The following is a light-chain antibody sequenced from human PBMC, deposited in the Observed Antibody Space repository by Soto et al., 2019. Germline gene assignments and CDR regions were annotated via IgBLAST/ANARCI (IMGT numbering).Light chain of an antibody. J-gene: IGKJ2*02. CDR1: QSISSW. V-gene: IGKV1-5*01. CDR2: DTS. CDR3: QQYNDLCT. Sequence: DIQMTQSPSTLSVSVGDRVTITCRASQSISSWLAWYQQKPGKAPKLLIYDTSNLESGVPSRFSGSGSAPEFTLIISSLQPDDFATYYCQQYNDLCTFGQGTKLEIK.